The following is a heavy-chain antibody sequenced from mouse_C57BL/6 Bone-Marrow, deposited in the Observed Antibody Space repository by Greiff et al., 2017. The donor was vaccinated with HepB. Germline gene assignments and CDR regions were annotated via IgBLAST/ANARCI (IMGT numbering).Heavy chain of an antibody. V-gene: IGHV1-54*01. Sequence: QVQLKESGAELVRPGTSVKVSCKASGYAFTNYLIEWVKQRPGQGLEWIGVINPGSGGTNYNEKFKGKATLTADKSSSTAYMQLSSLTSEDSAVYFCARFFDYWGQGTTLTVSS. CDR1: GYAFTNYL. CDR3: ARFFDY. J-gene: IGHJ2*01. CDR2: INPGSGGT.